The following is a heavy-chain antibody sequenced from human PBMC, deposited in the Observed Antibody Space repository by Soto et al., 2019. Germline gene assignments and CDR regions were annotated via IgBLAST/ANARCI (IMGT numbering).Heavy chain of an antibody. CDR3: SSGQCSSGFDY. CDR1: GYTFTSYA. D-gene: IGHD6-19*01. CDR2: INAGNGNT. Sequence: QVQLVQSGAEVKKPGASVKVSCKASGYTFTSYAMHWVRQAPGQRLEWMGWINAGNGNTKYAQKFQGRVTITRDTSASTAYMELSSLRSEDMAVYYCSSGQCSSGFDYWGQGTMVTVSS. V-gene: IGHV1-3*01. J-gene: IGHJ4*02.